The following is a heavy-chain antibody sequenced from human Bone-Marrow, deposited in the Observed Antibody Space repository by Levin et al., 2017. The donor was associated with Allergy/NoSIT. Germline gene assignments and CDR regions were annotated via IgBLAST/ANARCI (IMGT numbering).Heavy chain of an antibody. CDR3: ARHGGEITGTL. CDR2: IYYSGST. J-gene: IGHJ4*02. Sequence: SETLSLTCTVSGGSISSYYWSWIRQPPGKGLEWIGYIYYSGSTNYNPSLKSRVTISVDTSKNQFSLKLSSVTAADTAVYYCARHGGEITGTLWGQGTLVTVSS. CDR1: GGSISSYY. V-gene: IGHV4-59*08. D-gene: IGHD1-20*01.